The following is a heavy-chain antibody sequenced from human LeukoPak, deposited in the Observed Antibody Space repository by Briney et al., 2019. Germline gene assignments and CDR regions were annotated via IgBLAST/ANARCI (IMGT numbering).Heavy chain of an antibody. CDR2: FDPEDGET. J-gene: IGHJ4*02. CDR3: ASYIVLMVYAGPQYYFDY. Sequence: ASVKVSCKVSGYTLTELSMHWVRQAPGKGLEWMGGFDPEDGETIYAQKFQGRVTMTEDTSTDTAYMELSSLRSEATAVYYCASYIVLMVYAGPQYYFDYWGQGTLVTVSS. CDR1: GYTLTELS. D-gene: IGHD2-8*01. V-gene: IGHV1-24*01.